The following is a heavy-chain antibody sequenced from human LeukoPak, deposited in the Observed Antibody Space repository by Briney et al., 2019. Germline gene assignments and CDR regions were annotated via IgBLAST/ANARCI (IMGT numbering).Heavy chain of an antibody. CDR2: INWNGGST. J-gene: IGHJ4*02. D-gene: IGHD6-13*01. CDR3: ANDLRYGSSR. CDR1: GFTFDDYG. V-gene: IGHV3-20*04. Sequence: TGGSLRLSCAASGFTFDDYGMSWVRQAPGKGLEWVSGINWNGGSTGYADSVKGRFTISRDNSKNTMYLQMNSLRAEDTAVYYCANDLRYGSSRGGQGTLVTVSS.